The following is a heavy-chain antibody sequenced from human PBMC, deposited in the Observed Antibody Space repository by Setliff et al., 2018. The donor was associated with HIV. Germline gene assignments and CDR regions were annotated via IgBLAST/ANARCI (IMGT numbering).Heavy chain of an antibody. Sequence: GGSLRLSCAASGFTFSDVWVNWVRQAPGRGLEWVGRIKNRPAGGTTEYAAPVKGRFTISRDDSKNMAYLQMNSLKIEDTALYFCSINSPLSSWGQGTLVTVCS. J-gene: IGHJ4*02. CDR3: SINSPLSS. CDR1: GFTFSDVW. V-gene: IGHV3-15*01. CDR2: IKNRPAGGTT. D-gene: IGHD6-6*01.